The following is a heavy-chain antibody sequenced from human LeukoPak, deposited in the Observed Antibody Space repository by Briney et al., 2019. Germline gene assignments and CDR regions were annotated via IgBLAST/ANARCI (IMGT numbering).Heavy chain of an antibody. CDR1: GYSISSGYY. D-gene: IGHD4-11*01. Sequence: PSETLSLTCTVSGYSISSGYYWGWIRQPPGKGLGWIGSIYHSGSTYYNPSLKSRVTISVDTSKNQFSLKLSSVTAADTAVYYCAREDYRGAFDIWGQGTMVTVSS. J-gene: IGHJ3*02. CDR2: IYHSGST. V-gene: IGHV4-38-2*02. CDR3: AREDYRGAFDI.